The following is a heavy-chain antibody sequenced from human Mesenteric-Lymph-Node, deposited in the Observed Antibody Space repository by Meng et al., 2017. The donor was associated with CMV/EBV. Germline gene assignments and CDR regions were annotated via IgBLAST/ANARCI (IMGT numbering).Heavy chain of an antibody. CDR1: GGSISSYY. Sequence: SETLSLICTVSGGSISSYYWSWIRQPPGKGLEWIGYIYYSGSTNYNPSLKSRVTISVDTSKNQFSLKLSSVTAADTAVYYCARCSSTSCALDHWGQGTLVTVSS. J-gene: IGHJ4*02. CDR2: IYYSGST. CDR3: ARCSSTSCALDH. D-gene: IGHD2-2*01. V-gene: IGHV4-59*01.